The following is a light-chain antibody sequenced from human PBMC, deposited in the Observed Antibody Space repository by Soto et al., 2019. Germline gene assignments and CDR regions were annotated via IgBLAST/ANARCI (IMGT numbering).Light chain of an antibody. CDR3: CSYAGGRSPYV. Sequence: QSVLTQPASVSGSPGQSITISCTGTTSDVGSYDLVSWYQQHPGIAPKIMIYEVSKRPSGDSNRFSGSKSGNTASLTISGLQAEDEADYYCCSYAGGRSPYVFGTGTKLTVL. J-gene: IGLJ1*01. CDR1: TSDVGSYDL. CDR2: EVS. V-gene: IGLV2-23*02.